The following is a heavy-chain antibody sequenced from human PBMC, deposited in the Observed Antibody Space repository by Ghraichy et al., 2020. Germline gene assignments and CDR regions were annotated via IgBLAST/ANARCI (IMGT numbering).Heavy chain of an antibody. CDR1: GGSFSGYY. J-gene: IGHJ2*01. V-gene: IGHV4-34*01. CDR2: INHSGST. CDR3: ARPTLGYFDL. Sequence: SETLSLTCAVYGGSFSGYYWSWIRQPPGKGLEWIGEINHSGSTNYNPSLKSRVTISVDTSKNQFSLKLSSVTAADTAVYYCARPTLGYFDLWGRGTLVTVSS. D-gene: IGHD3-16*01.